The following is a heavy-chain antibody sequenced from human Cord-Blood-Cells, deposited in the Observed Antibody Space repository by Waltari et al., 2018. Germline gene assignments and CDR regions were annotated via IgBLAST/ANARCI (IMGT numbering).Heavy chain of an antibody. CDR3: ARDVGTGTSGGSYNWFDP. J-gene: IGHJ5*02. Sequence: QVQLVQSGAEVKKPGSSVKVSCKASGGTFSSYAISWVRQAPGQGLEWMGGIIPLFGTASYAQKFQGRVTITADESTSTAYMELSSLRSEDTAVYYCARDVGTGTSGGSYNWFDPWGQGTLVTVSS. V-gene: IGHV1-69*01. CDR1: GGTFSSYA. D-gene: IGHD1-1*01. CDR2: IIPLFGTA.